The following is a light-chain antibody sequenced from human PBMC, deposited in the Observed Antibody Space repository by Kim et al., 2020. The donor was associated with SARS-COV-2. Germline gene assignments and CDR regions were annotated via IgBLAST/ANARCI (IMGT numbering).Light chain of an antibody. CDR3: QSYDSSLSGVV. V-gene: IGLV1-40*01. CDR2: GNS. Sequence: QSVLTQPPSVSGAPGQRVTIPCTGSGSNIGAGYDVHWYQQLPGTAPKLLIYGNSNRPSGVPDRFSGSKSGTSASLAITGLQAEDEADYYCQSYDSSLSGVVFGGGTQLTVL. CDR1: GSNIGAGYD. J-gene: IGLJ2*01.